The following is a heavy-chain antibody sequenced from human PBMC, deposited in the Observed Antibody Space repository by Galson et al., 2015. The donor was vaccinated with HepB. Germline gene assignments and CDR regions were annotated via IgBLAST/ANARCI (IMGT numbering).Heavy chain of an antibody. CDR2: MNPNSGNT. V-gene: IGHV1-8*02. J-gene: IGHJ5*02. CDR1: GYTFTGYY. Sequence: SVKVSCKASGYTFTGYYMHWVRQATGQGLEWMGWMNPNSGNTGYAQKFQGRVTMTRNTSISTAYMELSSLRSEDTAVYYCARGIMAARQLWGWFDPWGQGTLVTVSS. D-gene: IGHD3-16*01. CDR3: ARGIMAARQLWGWFDP.